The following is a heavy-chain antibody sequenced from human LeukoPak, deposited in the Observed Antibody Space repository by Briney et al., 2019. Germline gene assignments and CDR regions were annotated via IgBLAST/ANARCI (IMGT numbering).Heavy chain of an antibody. Sequence: ASVKVPCKASGYTFTSYDINWVRQATGQGLEWMGWMNPNSGNTGYAQKFQGRVTMTRDTSISTAYMELSRLRSDDTAVYYCARGDSYGFFDYWGQGTLVTVSS. V-gene: IGHV1-8*01. CDR2: MNPNSGNT. D-gene: IGHD5-18*01. J-gene: IGHJ4*02. CDR1: GYTFTSYD. CDR3: ARGDSYGFFDY.